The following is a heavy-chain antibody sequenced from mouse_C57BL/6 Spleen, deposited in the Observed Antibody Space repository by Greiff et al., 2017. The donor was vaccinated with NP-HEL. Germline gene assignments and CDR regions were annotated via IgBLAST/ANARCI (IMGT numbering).Heavy chain of an antibody. Sequence: QVQLQQPGAELVMPGASVKLSCKASGYTFTSYWMHWVKQRPGQGREWIGEIDPSDSYTNYNQKFKGKSTLTVDKSSSTAYMQLSSLTSEDSAVYYCASRGYDYDEGFAYWGQGTLVTVSA. CDR3: ASRGYDYDEGFAY. V-gene: IGHV1-69*01. D-gene: IGHD2-4*01. CDR2: IDPSDSYT. CDR1: GYTFTSYW. J-gene: IGHJ3*01.